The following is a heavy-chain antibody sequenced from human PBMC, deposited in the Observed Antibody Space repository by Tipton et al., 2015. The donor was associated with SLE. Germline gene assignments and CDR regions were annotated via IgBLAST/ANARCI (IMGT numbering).Heavy chain of an antibody. J-gene: IGHJ5*02. CDR1: GGSIRTSSNF. Sequence: TLSLTCTVSGGSIRTSSNFWAWIRQPPGKRPEWIGNVYHSGSTYYNPSLKRRVTILVETSKNQFPLRLLSVTAADTAVYYCASQLYSDNDLKWFDPWGQGTLVTVSS. V-gene: IGHV4-39*06. CDR3: ASQLYSDNDLKWFDP. D-gene: IGHD5-12*01. CDR2: VYHSGST.